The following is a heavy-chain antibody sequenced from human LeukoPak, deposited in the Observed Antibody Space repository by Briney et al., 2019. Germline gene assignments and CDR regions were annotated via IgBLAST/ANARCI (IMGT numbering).Heavy chain of an antibody. CDR1: GYTLTELS. V-gene: IGHV1-24*01. Sequence: ASVKVSCKVSGYTLTELSVHWVRQAPGKGLEWMGGFDPEDGETIYAQKFQGRVTMTEDTSTDTAYMELSSLRSEDTAVYYCATAYSSSGDWFDPWGQGTLVTVSS. CDR3: ATAYSSSGDWFDP. CDR2: FDPEDGET. D-gene: IGHD6-13*01. J-gene: IGHJ5*02.